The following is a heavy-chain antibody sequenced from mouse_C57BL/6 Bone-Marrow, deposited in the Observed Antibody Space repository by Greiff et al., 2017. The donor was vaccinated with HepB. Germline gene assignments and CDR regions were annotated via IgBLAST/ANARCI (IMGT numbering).Heavy chain of an antibody. CDR3: ARGGDYDYDRFAY. Sequence: VQLQQSGAELARPGASVKMSCKASGYTFTSYTMHWVNQRPGQGLEWIGYINPSSGYTKYNQKFKDKATLTADKSSSTAYMQLSSLTSEDSAVYYCARGGDYDYDRFAYWGQGTLVTVSA. J-gene: IGHJ3*01. V-gene: IGHV1-4*01. CDR2: INPSSGYT. D-gene: IGHD2-4*01. CDR1: GYTFTSYT.